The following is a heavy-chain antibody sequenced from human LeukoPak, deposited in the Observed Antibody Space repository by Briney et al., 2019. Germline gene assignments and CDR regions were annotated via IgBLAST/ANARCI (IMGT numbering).Heavy chain of an antibody. V-gene: IGHV1-69*05. CDR2: IIPIFGTA. CDR1: GGTFSSYA. J-gene: IGHJ4*02. Sequence: ASVKVSCKASGGTFSSYAISWVRQAPGQGLEWMGGIIPIFGTANYAQKFQGRVTITTDESTSTAYMELSSLRSEDTAVYYCARAHRSGGYFHPFDYWGQGTLVTVSS. D-gene: IGHD1-26*01. CDR3: ARAHRSGGYFHPFDY.